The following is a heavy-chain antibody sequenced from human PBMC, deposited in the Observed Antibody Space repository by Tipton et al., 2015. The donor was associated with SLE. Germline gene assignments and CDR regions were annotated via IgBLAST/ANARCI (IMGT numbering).Heavy chain of an antibody. CDR1: GGSLNSQY. V-gene: IGHV4-59*11. Sequence: TLSLTCTVSGGSLNSQYWSWIRQSPGPGLEWLGYIHYTEGTNFNPPIKRRVTISLDTSKNQFSLTLSSVSAADTAVYYCARVMGGGYAGYYYYVMDVWGQGTTVIVSS. CDR3: ARVMGGGYAGYYYYVMDV. CDR2: IHYTEGT. D-gene: IGHD5-12*01. J-gene: IGHJ6*02.